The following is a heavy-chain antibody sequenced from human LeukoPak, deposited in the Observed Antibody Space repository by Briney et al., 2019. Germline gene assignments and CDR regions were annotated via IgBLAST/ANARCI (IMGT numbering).Heavy chain of an antibody. D-gene: IGHD6-19*01. CDR3: ARDLIAVAGSGF. V-gene: IGHV1-2*06. J-gene: IGHJ4*02. CDR2: INPNSGGT. Sequence: ASVKVSCKASGYTFTGYYMHWVRQAPGQGLEWMGRINPNSGGTNYAQKFQGRVTMTRDTSISTAYMELSRLRSDDTAVKYSARDLIAVAGSGFWGQGTMVTVSS. CDR1: GYTFTGYY.